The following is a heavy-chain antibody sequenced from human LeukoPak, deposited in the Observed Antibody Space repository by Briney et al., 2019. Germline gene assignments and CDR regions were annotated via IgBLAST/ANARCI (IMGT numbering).Heavy chain of an antibody. CDR1: GFTFSCYW. Sequence: PGGSLRLSCAASGFTFSCYWMIRVRHAPGKGLEWVANIKQDGSEKYYVDSVKGRFTISRDNAKNSLYLQMNSLRAEDTAVYYCANGYYFDYWGQGTLVTVSS. V-gene: IGHV3-7*01. J-gene: IGHJ4*02. D-gene: IGHD3-22*01. CDR3: ANGYYFDY. CDR2: IKQDGSEK.